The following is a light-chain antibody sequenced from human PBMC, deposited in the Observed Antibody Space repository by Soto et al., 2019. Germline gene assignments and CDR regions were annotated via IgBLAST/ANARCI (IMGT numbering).Light chain of an antibody. CDR3: QQYYNTPYT. V-gene: IGKV4-1*01. Sequence: DIVMTQSPDSLAVSLGERATINCKSSQSVLYSSLNKNYLAWYQQKPGQPPKLLIYWASSRQSGVPDRFSGSGYGTDFTLTIISLQAEDVAVYYCQQYYNTPYTFGQGTKVEIK. J-gene: IGKJ2*01. CDR1: QSVLYSSLNKNY. CDR2: WAS.